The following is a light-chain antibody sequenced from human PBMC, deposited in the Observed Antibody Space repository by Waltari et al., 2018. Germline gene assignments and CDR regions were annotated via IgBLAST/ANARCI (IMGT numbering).Light chain of an antibody. Sequence: EIVLTQSGTLSLSPGERATLSCRASQSVSRYLAWYQQKPGQAPRLLIYDASSRATCVPDRFSGSGSGTDLSLTISRLEPEDFAVYYCQKYGSLPATFGQGTKVEIK. CDR1: QSVSRY. CDR2: DAS. J-gene: IGKJ1*01. V-gene: IGKV3-20*01. CDR3: QKYGSLPAT.